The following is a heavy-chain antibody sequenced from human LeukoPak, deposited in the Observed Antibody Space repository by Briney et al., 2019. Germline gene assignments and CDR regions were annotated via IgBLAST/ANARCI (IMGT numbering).Heavy chain of an antibody. CDR1: GGSMSSNY. Sequence: SETLSLTCTVSGGSMSSNYWSWIRQPPGKGLEWIGYIYYSGSTNYNPSLKSRVSISVDASKNQFSLRLNSVTAADTAVYYCARGRDGYNFLNRGEYYYFDYWGQGTLVTVSS. D-gene: IGHD5-24*01. V-gene: IGHV4-59*01. CDR2: IYYSGST. CDR3: ARGRDGYNFLNRGEYYYFDY. J-gene: IGHJ4*02.